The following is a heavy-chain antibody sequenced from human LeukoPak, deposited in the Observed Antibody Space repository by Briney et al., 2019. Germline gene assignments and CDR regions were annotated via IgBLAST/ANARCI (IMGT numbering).Heavy chain of an antibody. CDR1: AYSLRSGYY. CDR2: ISHDGSP. Sequence: PSETLSLTCAVSAYSLRSGYYWGWIRQPPGKGLECIGNISHDGSPYYSAFLRRLVTIWVDTAKNQFSLKVNSVTAADTAVYYCARLLVYGSGTYVDSWGQGTLVSV. J-gene: IGHJ5*01. CDR3: ARLLVYGSGTYVDS. V-gene: IGHV4-38-2*01. D-gene: IGHD3-10*01.